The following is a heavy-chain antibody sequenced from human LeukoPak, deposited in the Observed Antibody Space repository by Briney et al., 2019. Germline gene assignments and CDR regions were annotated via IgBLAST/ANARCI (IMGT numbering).Heavy chain of an antibody. CDR2: MFHSGST. J-gene: IGHJ4*02. CDR3: ARLFRTVWELPYY. CDR1: GGSISSGYY. V-gene: IGHV4-38-2*02. D-gene: IGHD1-26*01. Sequence: PSETLSLTCTVSGGSISSGYYWGWIRQPPGKGLEWIGSMFHSGSTYYNPSLKSRVTISVDTSKNQFSLKLSSVTAADTAVYYCARLFRTVWELPYYWGQGTLVTVSS.